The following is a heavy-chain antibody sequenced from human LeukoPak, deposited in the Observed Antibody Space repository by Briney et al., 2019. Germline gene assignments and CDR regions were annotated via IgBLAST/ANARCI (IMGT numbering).Heavy chain of an antibody. V-gene: IGHV3-74*01. CDR2: ISSDGSRV. D-gene: IGHD5-18*01. CDR3: ARGGGYSYGSFDY. CDR1: GFTFSDYW. Sequence: GGSLTLSCAASGFTFSDYWMHWVRQAPGKGLVWVSRISSDGSRVTYADSVKGRFTISRDNAKNTLYLQMNSLRAEDTAVYYCARGGGYSYGSFDYWGQGTLVTVSS. J-gene: IGHJ4*02.